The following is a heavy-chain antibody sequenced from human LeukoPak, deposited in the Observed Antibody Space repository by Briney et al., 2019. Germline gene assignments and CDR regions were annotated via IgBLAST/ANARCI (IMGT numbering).Heavy chain of an antibody. D-gene: IGHD1-26*01. CDR3: AKVGAYYYYYGMDV. CDR1: GFAFSSYE. CDR2: ISSSVNTK. V-gene: IGHV3-48*03. J-gene: IGHJ6*02. Sequence: GRSLRLSCAASGFAFSSYEMNWVRQAPGKGLEWVSYISSSVNTKYYADSVKGRFTISRDNSKNTLYLQVNSLRAEDTAVYYCAKVGAYYYYYGMDVWGQGTTVSVSS.